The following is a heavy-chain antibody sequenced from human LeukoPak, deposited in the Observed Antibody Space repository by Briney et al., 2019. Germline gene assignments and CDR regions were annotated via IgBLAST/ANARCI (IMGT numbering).Heavy chain of an antibody. D-gene: IGHD6-19*01. CDR1: GFTFSSYA. CDR2: ISGTGTIK. V-gene: IGHV3-23*01. J-gene: IGHJ4*02. CDR3: AKDLALSGCHLDY. Sequence: GGSLSLFCAASGFTFSSYAMVWVRQAPGKGLEWVSGISGTGTIKSYADSVKGRFTISRDNHKDTLYLQMNSLRGEDTAVYYCAKDLALSGCHLDYWGEGTLVTVSS.